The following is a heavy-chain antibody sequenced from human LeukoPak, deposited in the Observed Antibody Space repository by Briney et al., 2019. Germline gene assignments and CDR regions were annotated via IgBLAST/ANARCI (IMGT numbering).Heavy chain of an antibody. V-gene: IGHV4-30-4*01. CDR1: GGSISSGDYYWGGDYY. J-gene: IGHJ4*02. Sequence: PSQTLSLTCTVSGGSISSGDYYWGGDYYWSWIRQPPGKGLEWIGYIYYNGNTFYTPSLKSRVTISVDTSKNQFSLKLSSVTAADTAVYYCARRELRFLDWENWGQGTLVTVSS. D-gene: IGHD3-3*01. CDR3: ARRELRFLDWEN. CDR2: IYYNGNT.